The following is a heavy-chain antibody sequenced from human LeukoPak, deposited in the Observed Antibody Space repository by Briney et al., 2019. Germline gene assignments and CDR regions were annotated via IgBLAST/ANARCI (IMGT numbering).Heavy chain of an antibody. D-gene: IGHD6-13*01. CDR3: ARGGWTGIAAAGTPLDY. V-gene: IGHV3-7*01. CDR1: GFTFSSYW. J-gene: IGHJ4*02. CDR2: IKQDGSEK. Sequence: GGSLRLHCAASGFTFSSYWMSWVRQAPGKGLEWVANIKQDGSEKYYVDSVKGRFTISRDNAKNSLYLQMNSLRAEDTAVYYCARGGWTGIAAAGTPLDYWGQGTLVTVSS.